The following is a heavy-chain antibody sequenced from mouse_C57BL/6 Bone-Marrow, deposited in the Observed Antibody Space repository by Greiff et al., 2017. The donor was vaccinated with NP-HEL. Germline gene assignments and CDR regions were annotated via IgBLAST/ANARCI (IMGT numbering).Heavy chain of an antibody. Sequence: VQLQQSGAELVKPGASVKISCKASGYAFSSYWMNWVKQRPGKGLEWIGQIYPGDGDTNYNGKFKGKATLTADKSSSTAYMQLSSLTSEDSAVYFCARSDYYGINYYYAMDYWGQGTSVTVSS. CDR2: IYPGDGDT. J-gene: IGHJ4*01. CDR1: GYAFSSYW. V-gene: IGHV1-80*01. D-gene: IGHD1-1*01. CDR3: ARSDYYGINYYYAMDY.